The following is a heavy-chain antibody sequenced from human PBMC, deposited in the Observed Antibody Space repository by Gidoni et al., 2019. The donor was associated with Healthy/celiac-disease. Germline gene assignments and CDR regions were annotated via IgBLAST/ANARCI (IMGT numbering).Heavy chain of an antibody. J-gene: IGHJ4*02. CDR2: INHSGST. D-gene: IGHD3-16*02. CDR3: ARGQDDYIWGSYRYTPRAYFDY. Sequence: QVQLQQWGAGLLKPSETLSLTCAVYGWSFSGYYWRWNRQPPGKGLEWIGEINHSGSTNYNPSLKSRVTISVDTSKNQFSLKLSSVTAADTAVYYCARGQDDYIWGSYRYTPRAYFDYWGQGTLVTVSS. V-gene: IGHV4-34*01. CDR1: GWSFSGYY.